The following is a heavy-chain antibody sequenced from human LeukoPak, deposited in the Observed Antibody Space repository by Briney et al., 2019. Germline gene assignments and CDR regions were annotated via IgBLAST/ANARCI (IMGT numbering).Heavy chain of an antibody. CDR2: IYYSGST. CDR3: ARDDSQYYYGMDV. V-gene: IGHV4-59*12. D-gene: IGHD3-22*01. Sequence: SETLSLTCTVSGGSISSYYWSWIRQPPGKGLEWIGYIYYSGSTNYNPSLKSRVTMSVDTSKNQFSLKLSSVTAADTAVYYCARDDSQYYYGMDVWGQGTTVTVSS. CDR1: GGSISSYY. J-gene: IGHJ6*02.